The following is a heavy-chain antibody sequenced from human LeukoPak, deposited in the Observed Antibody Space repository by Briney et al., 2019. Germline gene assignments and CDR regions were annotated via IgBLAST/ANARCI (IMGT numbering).Heavy chain of an antibody. CDR1: GFTFSSYW. J-gene: IGHJ3*02. D-gene: IGHD2-21*02. Sequence: PGGSLRLSCAASGFTFSSYWMSWVRQAPGKGLEWVANIKQDGSEKYYVDSVKGRFTISRDNAKNSLYLQMNSLRAEDTAVYYCAREGGGDRRGAFDIWGQGTMVTVSS. CDR3: AREGGGDRRGAFDI. CDR2: IKQDGSEK. V-gene: IGHV3-7*01.